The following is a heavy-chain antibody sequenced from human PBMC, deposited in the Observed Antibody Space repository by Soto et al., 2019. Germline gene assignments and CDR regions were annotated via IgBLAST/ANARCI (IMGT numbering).Heavy chain of an antibody. D-gene: IGHD6-13*01. CDR3: ARDLGAGDQ. CDR1: GYTFTHYY. Sequence: QVQLVQSGAEVKKPGASVKVSCRTSGYTFTHYYIHWVRQAPGQGLEWLAIINPASGSTNYAQDFQGRVTSTMDTATNTVYLELTGLRRDATVIFYCARDLGAGDQWGQGTLVTVSS. V-gene: IGHV1-46*01. J-gene: IGHJ4*02. CDR2: INPASGST.